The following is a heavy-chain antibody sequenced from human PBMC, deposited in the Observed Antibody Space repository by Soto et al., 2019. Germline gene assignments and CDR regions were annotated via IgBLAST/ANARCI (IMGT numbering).Heavy chain of an antibody. D-gene: IGHD4-17*01. CDR2: IIPLLGIA. V-gene: IGHV1-69*02. J-gene: IGHJ4*02. CDR1: GGTFSSYT. Sequence: QVQLVQSGAEVKKPGSSVNVSCKASGGTFSSYTISWVRQAPGQGLEWMGRIIPLLGIANYAQKFQGRVKITADKSTSTAYMELSTLRSEDTAVYYCARGAPDYGDYGGLFDYWGQGTLVTVSS. CDR3: ARGAPDYGDYGGLFDY.